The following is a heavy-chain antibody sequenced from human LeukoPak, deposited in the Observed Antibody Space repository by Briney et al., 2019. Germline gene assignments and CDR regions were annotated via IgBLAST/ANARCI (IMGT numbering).Heavy chain of an antibody. CDR3: ARDRPYCSGGSCYPAY. CDR1: GFTFSDYY. V-gene: IGHV3-11*01. D-gene: IGHD2-15*01. J-gene: IGHJ4*02. Sequence: GGSLRLSCAASGFTFSDYYMSWIRQAPGKGLEWVSYISSSGSTIYYADSVKGRFTISRDNAKNSLYLQMNSLRAEDTAVYYCARDRPYCSGGSCYPAYWGQGTLVTVSS. CDR2: ISSSGSTI.